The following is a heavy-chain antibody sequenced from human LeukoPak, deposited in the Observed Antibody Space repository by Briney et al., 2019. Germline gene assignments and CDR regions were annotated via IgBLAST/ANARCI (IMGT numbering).Heavy chain of an antibody. CDR1: GFTFSSYA. V-gene: IGHV3-23*01. Sequence: GGSLRLSCAASGFTFSSYAMSWVRQAPGKGLEWVSAISGSGGSTYYADSVKGRFTISRDNSKNTLYLQMNSLRAEDTVVYYCAKDPPVVPAVTEDYWGQGTLVTVSS. J-gene: IGHJ4*02. CDR3: AKDPPVVPAVTEDY. CDR2: ISGSGGST. D-gene: IGHD2-2*01.